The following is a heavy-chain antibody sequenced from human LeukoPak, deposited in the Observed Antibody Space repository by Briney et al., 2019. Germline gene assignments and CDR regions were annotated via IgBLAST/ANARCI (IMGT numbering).Heavy chain of an antibody. J-gene: IGHJ3*02. CDR1: GFTFSSYA. CDR3: AKPTLRFLEWFHAFDI. D-gene: IGHD3-3*01. CDR2: ISGSGGST. V-gene: IGHV3-23*01. Sequence: PGGSLRLSCAASGFTFSSYAMSWVRQAPGKGLEWVSAISGSGGSTYYADSVKGRFTISRDNSKNTLYLQMNSLRAEDTAVYYCAKPTLRFLEWFHAFDIWGQGTMVTVSS.